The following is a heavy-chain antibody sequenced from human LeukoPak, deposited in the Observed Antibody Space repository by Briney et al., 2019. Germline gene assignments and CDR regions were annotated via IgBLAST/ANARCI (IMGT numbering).Heavy chain of an antibody. CDR3: ARRGRPFDY. Sequence: PSETLSLTCGVYGGSFIDYYWSWIRQPPGKGLEWIGEINHSGSTNYNPSLKSRVTISVDTSKNQFSLKLSSVTAADTAVYYCARRGRPFDYWGQGTLVTVSS. J-gene: IGHJ4*02. V-gene: IGHV4-34*01. CDR1: GGSFIDYY. D-gene: IGHD1-26*01. CDR2: INHSGST.